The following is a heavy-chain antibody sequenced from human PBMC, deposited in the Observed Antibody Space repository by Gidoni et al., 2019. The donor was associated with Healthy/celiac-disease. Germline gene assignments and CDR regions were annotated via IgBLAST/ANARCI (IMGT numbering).Heavy chain of an antibody. CDR3: AKDRGAARSFDY. CDR2: ISWNSGSI. D-gene: IGHD6-6*01. CDR1: GFPFDDYA. V-gene: IGHV3-9*01. J-gene: IGHJ4*02. Sequence: EVQLVESGGGLVQPGRSLRPSCAASGFPFDDYAMHWVRQAPGKGLEWVSGISWNSGSIGYADSVKGRFTISRDNAKNSLYLQMNSLRAEDTALYYCAKDRGAARSFDYWGQGTLVTVSS.